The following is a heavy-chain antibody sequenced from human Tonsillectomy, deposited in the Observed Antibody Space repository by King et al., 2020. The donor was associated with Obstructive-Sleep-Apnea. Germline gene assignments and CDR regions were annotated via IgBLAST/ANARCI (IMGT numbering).Heavy chain of an antibody. Sequence: QLVQSGGDLVQPGRSLRLSCAASGFTFDDYAMHWVRQAPGKGLEWVSGISWNSGSIGYADSVKGRFTISRDNAKNSLYLQMSSLRAEDTALYYCAKSFGTEGYWGQGTLVTVSS. V-gene: IGHV3-9*01. CDR3: AKSFGTEGY. CDR2: ISWNSGSI. D-gene: IGHD3-10*01. CDR1: GFTFDDYA. J-gene: IGHJ4*02.